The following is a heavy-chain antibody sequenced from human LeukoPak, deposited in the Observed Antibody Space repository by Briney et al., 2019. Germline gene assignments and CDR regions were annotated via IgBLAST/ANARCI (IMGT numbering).Heavy chain of an antibody. V-gene: IGHV3-23*01. CDR1: GFTFSSYD. CDR3: AKGLLGSGSYYKDAFDI. J-gene: IGHJ3*02. Sequence: GGSLRLSCAASGFTFSSYDMSWVRQAPGKGLEWVSAISGSGGSTHYADSVKGRFTISRDNSKNTLYLQMNSLRAEDTAVYYCAKGLLGSGSYYKDAFDIWGQGTMVTVSS. D-gene: IGHD3-10*01. CDR2: ISGSGGST.